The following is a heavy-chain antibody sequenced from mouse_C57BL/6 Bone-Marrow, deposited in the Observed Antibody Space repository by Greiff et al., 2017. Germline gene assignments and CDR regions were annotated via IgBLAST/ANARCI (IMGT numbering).Heavy chain of an antibody. Sequence: EVQVVESGGGLVKPGGSLKLSCAASGFTFSSYAMSWVRRTPEKRLGWVATISDGGSYTYYPDNVKGRFTISRDNAKNNLYLQMSHLKSEDTAMYYCARVRDYYSNYGGFAYWGQGTLVTVSA. CDR3: ARVRDYYSNYGGFAY. CDR1: GFTFSSYA. D-gene: IGHD2-5*01. J-gene: IGHJ3*01. CDR2: ISDGGSYT. V-gene: IGHV5-4*01.